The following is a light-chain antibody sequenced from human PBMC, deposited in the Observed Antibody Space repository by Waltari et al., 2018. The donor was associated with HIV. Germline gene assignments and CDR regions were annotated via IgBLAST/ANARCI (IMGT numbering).Light chain of an antibody. CDR1: QSVSSN. V-gene: IGKV3-15*01. J-gene: IGKJ5*01. CDR3: QQYNNWPPIT. CDR2: GAS. Sequence: EIVMTQSPATLSVSPGERATLSCRATQSVSSNLAWYQQKPGQAPRLLIYGASTRATGIPDRFSGSGSGTEFTLTITSMQSEDFAVYYCQQYNNWPPITFGQGTRLEIK.